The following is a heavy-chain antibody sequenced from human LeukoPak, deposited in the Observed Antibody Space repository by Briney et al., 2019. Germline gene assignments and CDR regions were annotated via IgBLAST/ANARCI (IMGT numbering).Heavy chain of an antibody. CDR3: ARESETVTCLQH. CDR2: ISYDGSNK. D-gene: IGHD4-17*01. CDR1: GFTFSSYA. V-gene: IGHV3-30-3*01. Sequence: PGGSLRLSCAASGFTFSSYAMHWVRQAPGKGLEWVAVISYDGSNKYYADSVKGRFTISRDDSKNTLYLQMNSLRAEDTAVYYCARESETVTCLQHWGQGTLVTVSS. J-gene: IGHJ1*01.